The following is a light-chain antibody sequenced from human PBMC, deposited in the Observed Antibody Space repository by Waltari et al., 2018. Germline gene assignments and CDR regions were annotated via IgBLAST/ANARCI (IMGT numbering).Light chain of an antibody. J-gene: IGKJ4*01. CDR3: QQYNNWPLT. V-gene: IGKV3-15*01. CDR1: RSVNSN. CDR2: GAS. Sequence: EVVLTQSPDTLSVSPGERATLSCRTSRSVNSNLSWYQHKPGQAPRLLMYGASTRPTGIPARFIGSESGTEFTLTITSLQSEDFAVYYCQQYNNWPLTFGGGTKVEI.